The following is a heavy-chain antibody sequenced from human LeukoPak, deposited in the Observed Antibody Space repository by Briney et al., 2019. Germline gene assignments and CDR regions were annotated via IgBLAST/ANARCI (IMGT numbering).Heavy chain of an antibody. D-gene: IGHD6-6*01. CDR3: ARGVARSSKFHFSYYFDY. CDR1: GGSFSGYY. V-gene: IGHV4-34*01. Sequence: SETLSLTCAVYGGSFSGYYWSWIRQPPGKGLEWIGEINHSGSTNYNPSLKSRVTISVDTSKNQFSLNLSSVTAADTAVYYCARGVARSSKFHFSYYFDYWGQGTLVTVSS. J-gene: IGHJ4*02. CDR2: INHSGST.